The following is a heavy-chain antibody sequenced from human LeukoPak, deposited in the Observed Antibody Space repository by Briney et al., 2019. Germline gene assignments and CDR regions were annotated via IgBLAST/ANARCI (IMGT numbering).Heavy chain of an antibody. CDR1: GFTFRSYG. Sequence: GGPLRLSCAAPGFTFRSYGMHWVRQAPGKGLEWVAIIWYDGSNKYYRESVKGRFTVSRDNSKNTLYLQMDSLRAEDTAVYYCARSHPGTTVDAYWGQGTLVTVSS. CDR3: ARSHPGTTVDAY. J-gene: IGHJ4*02. D-gene: IGHD6-19*01. CDR2: IWYDGSNK. V-gene: IGHV3-33*01.